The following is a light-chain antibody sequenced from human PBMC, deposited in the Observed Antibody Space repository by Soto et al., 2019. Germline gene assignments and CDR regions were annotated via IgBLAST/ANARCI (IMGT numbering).Light chain of an antibody. Sequence: DIQMTQSPSSLSASLGDRVPVICRASQKIHNFVSWYQQKPGQAPKLMIFLASTLESGVPSRFGGSGSGTDFTLTISSLQPEDVATYYCQQTFSNPRTFGGGTKVDIK. J-gene: IGKJ4*01. CDR2: LAS. CDR1: QKIHNF. V-gene: IGKV1-39*01. CDR3: QQTFSNPRT.